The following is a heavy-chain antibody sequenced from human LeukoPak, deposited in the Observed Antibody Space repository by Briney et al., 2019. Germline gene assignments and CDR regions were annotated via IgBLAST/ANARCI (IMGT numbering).Heavy chain of an antibody. CDR3: ARATTEYYDISTGYYPSGAFDI. Sequence: SETLSLTCTVSGGSISSYYWSWIRQPAGKGLEWIGRIYTSGSTNYNPSLKSRVTMSVDTSKNQFSLKLSSVTAADTAVYYCARATTEYYDISTGYYPSGAFDIWGQGTMVTVSS. CDR2: IYTSGST. V-gene: IGHV4-4*07. J-gene: IGHJ3*02. D-gene: IGHD3-9*01. CDR1: GGSISSYY.